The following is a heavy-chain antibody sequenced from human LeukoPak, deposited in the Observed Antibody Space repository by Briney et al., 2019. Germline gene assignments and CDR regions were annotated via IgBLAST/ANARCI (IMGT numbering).Heavy chain of an antibody. CDR3: AKDHINYYDSSGYCNFDY. J-gene: IGHJ4*02. CDR2: ISGSGGST. V-gene: IGHV3-23*01. Sequence: PGGSLRLSCAASGFTFTSYCFHWVRQAPGKGQEWVSAISGSGGSTYYADSVKGRFTISRDNSKNTLYLQMNSLRAEDTAVYYCAKDHINYYDSSGYCNFDYWGQGTLVTVSS. CDR1: GFTFTSYC. D-gene: IGHD3-22*01.